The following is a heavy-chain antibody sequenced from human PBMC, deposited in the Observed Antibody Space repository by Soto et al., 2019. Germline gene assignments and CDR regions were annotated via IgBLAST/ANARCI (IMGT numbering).Heavy chain of an antibody. J-gene: IGHJ4*02. D-gene: IGHD6-6*01. CDR3: ARALLRSAYLLSYLDY. Sequence: ASVKVSCKASGYTFTGYYMHWVRQAPGQGLEWMGWINPNSGGTNYAQKFQGWVTMTRDTSISTAYMELSRLRSDDTAVYYCARALLRSAYLLSYLDYWGQGTLVTVSS. CDR2: INPNSGGT. CDR1: GYTFTGYY. V-gene: IGHV1-2*04.